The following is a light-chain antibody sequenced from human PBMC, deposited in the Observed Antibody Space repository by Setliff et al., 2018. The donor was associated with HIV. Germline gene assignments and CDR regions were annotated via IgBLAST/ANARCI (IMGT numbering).Light chain of an antibody. Sequence: QSALTQPASVSGSPGQSITISCTGTSSDVGGYNDVSWYQQHPGKAPKLMIYEVSNRPSGVSDRFSGSKSGNTASLTISGLQTEDEADYFCSSYTSSSPLYVFGTGTKGTVL. CDR2: EVS. CDR1: SSDVGGYND. V-gene: IGLV2-14*01. CDR3: SSYTSSSPLYV. J-gene: IGLJ1*01.